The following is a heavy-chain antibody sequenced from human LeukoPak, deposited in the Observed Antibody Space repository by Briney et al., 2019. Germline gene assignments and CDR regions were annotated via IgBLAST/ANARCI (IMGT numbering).Heavy chain of an antibody. CDR1: GFTFSSSW. CDR3: ARAFDRSVYYVAD. D-gene: IGHD3-22*01. CDR2: IKKDGSEK. J-gene: IGHJ4*02. V-gene: IGHV3-7*04. Sequence: GGSLRLSCAAFGFTFSSSWMSWVRQAPGKGLEWVANIKKDGSEKYYVDSVKGRFTVSRDNVNSSLYLQMDSLRAEDTAVYYCARAFDRSVYYVADWGEGTLVPVSS.